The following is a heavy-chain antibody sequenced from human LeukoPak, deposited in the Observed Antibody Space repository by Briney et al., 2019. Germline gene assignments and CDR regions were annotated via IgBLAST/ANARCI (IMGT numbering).Heavy chain of an antibody. V-gene: IGHV3-21*01. J-gene: IGHJ4*02. CDR1: GFTFSSYS. CDR3: ARDSDPSYDILTGLDY. Sequence: GGSLRLSCAASGFTFSSYSMNWVRQAPGKGLEWVSSISSSSSYIYYADSVKGRFTISRDNSKNTLYLQMNSLRAEDTAVYYCARDSDPSYDILTGLDYWGQGTLVTVSS. D-gene: IGHD3-9*01. CDR2: ISSSSSYI.